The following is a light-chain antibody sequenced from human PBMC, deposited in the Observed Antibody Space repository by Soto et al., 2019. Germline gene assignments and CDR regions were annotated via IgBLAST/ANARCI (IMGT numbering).Light chain of an antibody. V-gene: IGKV3-15*01. Sequence: EIVMTQSPATLSVSPGERATLSCRASQSVSSNLAWYQQKPGQAPRLLIYGAFTRATGIPVRFSGSGSGTEFTLTISSQQSEDFAIYYCQQYKNWPPLTFGGGTKVEIK. CDR2: GAF. CDR1: QSVSSN. J-gene: IGKJ4*01. CDR3: QQYKNWPPLT.